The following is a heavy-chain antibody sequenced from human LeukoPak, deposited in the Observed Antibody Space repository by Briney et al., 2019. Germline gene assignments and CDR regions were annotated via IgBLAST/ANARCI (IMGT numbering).Heavy chain of an antibody. CDR1: GFTVSSNS. D-gene: IGHD6-19*01. Sequence: GGSLRLSCTVSGFTVSSNSMSWVRQAPGKGLEWVSFIYSDNTHYSDSVKGRFTISRDNSRNTLYLQMNSLTVEDTAVYYCAKDNWLPSSPAVAGLGDWNQGTLVTVSS. J-gene: IGHJ4*02. V-gene: IGHV3-66*03. CDR2: IYSDNT. CDR3: AKDNWLPSSPAVAGLGD.